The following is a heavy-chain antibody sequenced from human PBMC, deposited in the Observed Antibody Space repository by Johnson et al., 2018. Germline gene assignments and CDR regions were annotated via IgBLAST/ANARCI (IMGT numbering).Heavy chain of an antibody. D-gene: IGHD3-3*01. CDR1: GFTFTSYW. CDR2: IKQDESEK. J-gene: IGHJ6*04. Sequence: VQLVESGGGVVQPGRSLRLSCAASGFTFTSYWMGWVRQAPGKGLEWVANIKQDESEKHYVDSVKGRFTISRDNAKNSLYLKMNSRRVEETVVYYCARDGTDAFWRDYCSDVRGKGSTFTVSS. V-gene: IGHV3-7*01. CDR3: ARDGTDAFWRDYCSDV.